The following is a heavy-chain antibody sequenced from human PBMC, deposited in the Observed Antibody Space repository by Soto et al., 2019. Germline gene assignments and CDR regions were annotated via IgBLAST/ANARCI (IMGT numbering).Heavy chain of an antibody. J-gene: IGHJ4*02. Sequence: LQLQESGPGLVKPSETLSLTCSVSGASINNTSYYWGWIRQSPGKGLEWLGNIYFSGTAYSTPSLRSRVTMSVDTSKNQFSLQLNSRTAADTGVYYCARGAPGPIPNSYFDFWGQGTLVTVSS. D-gene: IGHD3-16*01. V-gene: IGHV4-39*01. CDR1: GASINNTSYY. CDR3: ARGAPGPIPNSYFDF. CDR2: IYFSGTA.